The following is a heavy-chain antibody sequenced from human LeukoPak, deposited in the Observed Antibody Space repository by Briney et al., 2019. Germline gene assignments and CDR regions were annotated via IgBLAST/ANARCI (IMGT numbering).Heavy chain of an antibody. D-gene: IGHD3-16*02. J-gene: IGHJ6*04. CDR3: AKSSRYYDYVWGSYRQMDV. CDR2: ISGSGGST. V-gene: IGHV3-23*01. Sequence: GGSLRLSCAASGFTFSRYGMSWVRQAPGKGLEWVPAISGSGGSTYYADSVKGRFTISRDNSKNTLYLQMNSLRAEDTAVYYCAKSSRYYDYVWGSYRQMDVWGKGTTVTISS. CDR1: GFTFSRYG.